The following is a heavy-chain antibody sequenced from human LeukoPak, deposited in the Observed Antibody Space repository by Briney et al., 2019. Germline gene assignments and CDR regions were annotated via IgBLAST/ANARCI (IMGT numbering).Heavy chain of an antibody. V-gene: IGHV4-59*08. D-gene: IGHD6-19*01. J-gene: IGHJ3*02. CDR2: TSYSRTT. CDR3: AKLGHSDGWYLGAFDI. Sequence: SETLSLTCAVSGGSITGHYWNWIRQTPGMRLEWIGYTSYSRTTIYNSSFKGRATMSIDTSKNQLYLNLTSVTATDTAVYYCAKLGHSDGWYLGAFDIWGQGTTVIVSS. CDR1: GGSITGHY.